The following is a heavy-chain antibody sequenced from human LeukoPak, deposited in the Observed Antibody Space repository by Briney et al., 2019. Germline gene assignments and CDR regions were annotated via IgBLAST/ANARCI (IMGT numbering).Heavy chain of an antibody. J-gene: IGHJ4*02. CDR3: ASKGCTGGNCKHYFDS. CDR2: IKQDGSEE. V-gene: IGHV3-7*03. D-gene: IGHD2-8*02. CDR1: GFTFSYYW. Sequence: GGSLRLSCAASGFTFSYYWMSWVRQAPGKGLEWVANIKQDGSEEYYVDSVKGRFTISRDNAKNSLYLQMNSLRAEDTAVYYCASKGCTGGNCKHYFDSWGRGTLVTVSS.